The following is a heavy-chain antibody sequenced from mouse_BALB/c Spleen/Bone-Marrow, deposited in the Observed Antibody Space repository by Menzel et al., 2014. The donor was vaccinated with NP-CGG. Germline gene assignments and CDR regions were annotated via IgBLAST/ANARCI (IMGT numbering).Heavy chain of an antibody. CDR3: ATSPDPAMDY. Sequence: VMLVESGAELAKPGASVKMSCKASGYTFTSYWMHWVKQRPGQGLVWIGYINPSTDYTEYNQKFKDKATLTADKSSSTAYMQLSSLTSEDSAVYYCATSPDPAMDYWGQGTSVTVSS. V-gene: IGHV1-7*01. CDR2: INPSTDYT. CDR1: GYTFTSYW. J-gene: IGHJ4*01.